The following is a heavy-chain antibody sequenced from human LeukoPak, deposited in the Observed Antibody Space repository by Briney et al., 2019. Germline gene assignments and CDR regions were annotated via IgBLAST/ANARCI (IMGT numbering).Heavy chain of an antibody. CDR2: IWYDGSNK. CDR3: AKDSGTPGFENYYESSGYSYYFDY. CDR1: GFTFSSYG. D-gene: IGHD3-22*01. Sequence: GGSLRLSCAASGFTFSSYGMHWVRQAPGKGLEWVAVIWYDGSNKYYADSVKGRFTISRDNSKNTLYLQMNSLRAEDTAVYYCAKDSGTPGFENYYESSGYSYYFDYWGQGTLVTVSS. V-gene: IGHV3-33*06. J-gene: IGHJ4*02.